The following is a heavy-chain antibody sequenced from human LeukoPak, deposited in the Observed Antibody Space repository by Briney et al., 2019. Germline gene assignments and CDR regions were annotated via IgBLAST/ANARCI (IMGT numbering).Heavy chain of an antibody. Sequence: SDTLSLTCTVSGGFTSTYYWNWVRQSPGKGLEWLGYVYYSGTTKDNPSLMSRVAISIDTSKNQFSLKLRSVTAADTAVYYCARWYYDSSGYRYFDYWGQGAMVTVSS. CDR1: GGFTSTYY. V-gene: IGHV4-59*07. D-gene: IGHD3-22*01. CDR2: VYYSGTT. CDR3: ARWYYDSSGYRYFDY. J-gene: IGHJ4*02.